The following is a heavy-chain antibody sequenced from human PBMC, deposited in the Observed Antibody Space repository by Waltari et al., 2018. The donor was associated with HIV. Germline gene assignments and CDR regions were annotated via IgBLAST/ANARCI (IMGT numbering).Heavy chain of an antibody. Sequence: QVQLVQSGAEVKKPGSSVKVSCKASGGTFSSYAISWVRQAPGQGLEWMGRIIPILGIANYAQKFQGRVTITADKSTSTAYMELSSLRSEDTAVYYCARGPGSGSYAVFDYWGQGTLVTVSS. CDR3: ARGPGSGSYAVFDY. J-gene: IGHJ4*02. V-gene: IGHV1-69*04. D-gene: IGHD1-26*01. CDR1: GGTFSSYA. CDR2: IIPILGIA.